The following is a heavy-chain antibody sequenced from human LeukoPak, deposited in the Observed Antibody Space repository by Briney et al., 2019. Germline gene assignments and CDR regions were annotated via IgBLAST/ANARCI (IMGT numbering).Heavy chain of an antibody. V-gene: IGHV1-46*01. J-gene: IGHJ5*02. CDR3: ARDNSVGDNAWWFDP. CDR1: GYTFTSYY. Sequence: ASVKVSCKASGYTFTSYYMHWVRQAPGQGLEWMGLINPTGGSTGYAQKFQGRVAMTRDMSTSTDYMELSSLRSEDTAIYYCARDNSVGDNAWWFDPWGQGTLVTVSS. D-gene: IGHD1-26*01. CDR2: INPTGGST.